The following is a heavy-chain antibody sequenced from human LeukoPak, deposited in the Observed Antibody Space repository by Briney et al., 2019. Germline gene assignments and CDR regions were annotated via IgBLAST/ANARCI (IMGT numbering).Heavy chain of an antibody. CDR1: GYSFTSYW. V-gene: IGHV5-51*01. D-gene: IGHD2-15*01. J-gene: IGHJ6*03. CDR2: IYPGDSDT. Sequence: GESLKISCKGSGYSFTSYWIGWVRQMPGKGLEWMGIIYPGDSDTRYSPSFQGQVTISADKSISTAYLQWSSLKASDTAMYYCARQGCSGGSCYSSYYYYYMDVWGKGTTVTVSS. CDR3: ARQGCSGGSCYSSYYYYYMDV.